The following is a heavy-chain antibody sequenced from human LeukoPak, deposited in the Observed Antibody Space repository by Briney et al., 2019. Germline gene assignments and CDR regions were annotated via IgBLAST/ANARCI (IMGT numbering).Heavy chain of an antibody. CDR2: ISAYNGNT. D-gene: IGHD1-26*01. J-gene: IGHJ4*02. Sequence: GASVKVSCKASGYTFTSYGISWVRQAPGQGLEWMGWISAYNGNTKYARKLQGRVTMATDTSTSTAYMELRSLRSDDTAVYYCARDHDGSCPDYWGQGTLVTVSS. CDR3: ARDHDGSCPDY. CDR1: GYTFTSYG. V-gene: IGHV1-18*01.